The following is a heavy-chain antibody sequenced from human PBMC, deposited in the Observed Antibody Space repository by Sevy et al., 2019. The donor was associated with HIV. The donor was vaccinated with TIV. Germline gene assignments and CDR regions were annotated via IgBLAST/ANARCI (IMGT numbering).Heavy chain of an antibody. CDR1: GFTFSDYS. CDR3: ALERLSSNVAEYFQN. CDR2: ISYDGSNK. D-gene: IGHD1-1*01. J-gene: IGHJ1*01. Sequence: VGSLRLSCAASGFTFSDYSMHWVLQAPGKELEWVATISYDGSNKHYADSVKGRFTLSRDNSKNSLFLQMNSLRAEDTAVYYCALERLSSNVAEYFQNWGQGTLVTVSS. V-gene: IGHV3-30-3*01.